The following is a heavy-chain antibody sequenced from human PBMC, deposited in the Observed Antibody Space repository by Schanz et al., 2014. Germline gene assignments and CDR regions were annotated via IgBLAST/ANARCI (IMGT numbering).Heavy chain of an antibody. CDR1: GFTISSYS. V-gene: IGHV3-21*04. J-gene: IGHJ6*02. D-gene: IGHD2-15*01. CDR2: ISSSGSYI. Sequence: EVQLVESGGGLVKPGGSLRLSCAASGFTISSYSMNWVRQAPGKGLEWVSSISSSGSYIYYADSVKGRFTISRDNSENTLYLQMNSLSADDTAVFYCAKGMGYCSGGTCYDYYYYGLDVWGQGTTVTVSS. CDR3: AKGMGYCSGGTCYDYYYYGLDV.